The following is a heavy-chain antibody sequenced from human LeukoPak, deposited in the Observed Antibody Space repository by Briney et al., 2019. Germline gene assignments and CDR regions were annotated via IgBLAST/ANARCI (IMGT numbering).Heavy chain of an antibody. D-gene: IGHD3-22*01. Sequence: PSETLSLTCTVSSGSLSSSSYYWGWIRQPPGRGLEGIGSIYYSGSAYYNPSLKSRVTMSVDTSKNQFSLELSSVTAADTAVYYCASLHYDSSGYYGKLFDYWGQGTLVTVSS. V-gene: IGHV4-39*01. CDR1: SGSLSSSSYY. CDR3: ASLHYDSSGYYGKLFDY. J-gene: IGHJ4*02. CDR2: IYYSGSA.